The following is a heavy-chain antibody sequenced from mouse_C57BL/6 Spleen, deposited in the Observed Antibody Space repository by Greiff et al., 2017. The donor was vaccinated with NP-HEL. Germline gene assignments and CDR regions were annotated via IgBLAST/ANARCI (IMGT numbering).Heavy chain of an antibody. CDR1: GYTFTSYW. Sequence: QVQLQQPGAELVMPGASVKLSCKASGYTFTSYWMHWVKQRPGQGLEWIGEIDPSDSYTNYNQKFKGKSTLTVDKSSSTAYMQLSSLTSEDSAVYYCAVITTGFDYWGQGTTLTVSS. D-gene: IGHD1-1*01. J-gene: IGHJ2*01. CDR2: IDPSDSYT. CDR3: AVITTGFDY. V-gene: IGHV1-69*01.